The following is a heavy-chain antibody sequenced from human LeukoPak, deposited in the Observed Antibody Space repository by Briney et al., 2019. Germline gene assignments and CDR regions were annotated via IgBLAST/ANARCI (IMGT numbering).Heavy chain of an antibody. CDR3: ARVPSGSYRKGPTWFGP. CDR2: IYYSGST. CDR1: GGSISSYY. V-gene: IGHV4-59*01. D-gene: IGHD1-26*01. Sequence: SETLSLTCTVSGGSISSYYWSWIRQPPGKGLEWIGYIYYSGSTNYNPSLKSRVTISVDTSKNQFSLKLSSVTAADTAVYYCARVPSGSYRKGPTWFGPWGQGTLVTVSS. J-gene: IGHJ5*02.